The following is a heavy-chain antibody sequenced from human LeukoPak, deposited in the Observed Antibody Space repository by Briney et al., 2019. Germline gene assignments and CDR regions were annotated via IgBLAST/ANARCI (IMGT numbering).Heavy chain of an antibody. D-gene: IGHD5-18*01. V-gene: IGHV1-3*03. J-gene: IGHJ4*02. CDR2: INAGNGNT. CDR1: GYTFTSYA. Sequence: ASVKVSCKASGYTFTSYAMHWVRQAPGQRLEWMGWINAGNGNTKYSQEFQGRVTITADKSTSTAYMELSSLRSEDTAVYYCAKDTAMVTLNYWGQGTLVTVSS. CDR3: AKDTAMVTLNY.